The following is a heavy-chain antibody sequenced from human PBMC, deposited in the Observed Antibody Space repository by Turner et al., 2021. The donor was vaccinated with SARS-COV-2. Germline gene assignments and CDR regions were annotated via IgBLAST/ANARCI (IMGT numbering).Heavy chain of an antibody. Sequence: ELQLVEAGGGLVQPGGSLRLPCAASGFTVNTPYMSWVRQAPEKGLEWGSVIYSGDTTHYIDSVKGRFIISRDKSRNTVYLQMSRLGVEDAAVYYCVRGFDVLTRAPGLDVWGQGIKVTVSS. D-gene: IGHD3-9*01. V-gene: IGHV3-66*01. CDR2: IYSGDTT. CDR3: VRGFDVLTRAPGLDV. J-gene: IGHJ6*02. CDR1: GFTVNTPY.